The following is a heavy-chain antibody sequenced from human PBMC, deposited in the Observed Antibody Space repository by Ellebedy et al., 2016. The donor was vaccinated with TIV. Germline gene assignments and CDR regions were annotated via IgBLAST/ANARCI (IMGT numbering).Heavy chain of an antibody. Sequence: ASVKVSCKASGYTFSGYYMHWARQAPGQGPEWMGWINPNIGGTTYAQKFQGRVTMTRDTSISAAYMELSRLRSDDTAVYYCARSRKMGYTHDAFDIWGQGTMVTVSS. V-gene: IGHV1-2*02. CDR3: ARSRKMGYTHDAFDI. CDR1: GYTFSGYY. CDR2: INPNIGGT. D-gene: IGHD5-18*01. J-gene: IGHJ3*02.